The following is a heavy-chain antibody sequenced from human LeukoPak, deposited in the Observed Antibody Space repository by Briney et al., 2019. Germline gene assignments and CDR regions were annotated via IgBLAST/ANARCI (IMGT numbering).Heavy chain of an antibody. V-gene: IGHV4-59*01. D-gene: IGHD5-12*01. J-gene: IGHJ4*02. CDR3: ARGHSGHDY. CDR1: GGSISSYY. CDR2: IYYSGST. Sequence: SETLSLTCTVSGGSISSYYWSWIRQPPGKGLEWIGYIYYSGSTNYNPSLKSRVTISVDTSKNQFSLKLSSVTAADTAVYYCARGHSGHDYWGQGTLVTVSS.